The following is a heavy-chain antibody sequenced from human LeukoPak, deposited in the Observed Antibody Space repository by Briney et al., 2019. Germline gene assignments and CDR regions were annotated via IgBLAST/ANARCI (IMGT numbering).Heavy chain of an antibody. D-gene: IGHD6-6*01. CDR1: GFTFTSSA. J-gene: IGHJ4*02. CDR2: IVVGSGST. CDR3: AAEVSEGQLVPRVGY. V-gene: IGHV1-58*02. Sequence: SVKVSCRASGFTFTSSAMQWVRQARGQRLEWIGWIVVGSGSTNYAQKFQERVTITRDMSTSTAYMELSSLRSEDTAVYYCAAEVSEGQLVPRVGYWGQGTLVTVSS.